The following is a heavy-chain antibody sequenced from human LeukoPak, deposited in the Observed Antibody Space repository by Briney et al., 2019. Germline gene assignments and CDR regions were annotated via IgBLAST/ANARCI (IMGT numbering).Heavy chain of an antibody. Sequence: GRSLRLSFAASGFTFSVHAMSWVRQAPGKGLEWVSGISGSGGGTNYADSVKGRFTVSRDNSKNTLYLQMNSLRAEDTAVYYCAKDYSSSWYYFDYWDQGTLVTVSS. CDR1: GFTFSVHA. V-gene: IGHV3-23*01. CDR3: AKDYSSSWYYFDY. CDR2: ISGSGGGT. D-gene: IGHD6-13*01. J-gene: IGHJ4*02.